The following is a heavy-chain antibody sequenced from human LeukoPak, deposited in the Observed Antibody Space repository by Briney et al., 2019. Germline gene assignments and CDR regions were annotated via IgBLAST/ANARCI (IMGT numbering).Heavy chain of an antibody. CDR2: IYSNGRT. J-gene: IGHJ4*02. CDR3: ARRTTKISGVACFDY. CDR1: GGSMSNYY. V-gene: IGHV4-4*09. Sequence: SETLSLTCSVSGGSMSNYYWSWIQQTPGKRLEWIGGIYSNGRTHDNPSLKSRVTMSIDTSENQFSLRLNSVTAADTAVYYCARRTTKISGVACFDYWGQGTPVIVSS. D-gene: IGHD3-3*01.